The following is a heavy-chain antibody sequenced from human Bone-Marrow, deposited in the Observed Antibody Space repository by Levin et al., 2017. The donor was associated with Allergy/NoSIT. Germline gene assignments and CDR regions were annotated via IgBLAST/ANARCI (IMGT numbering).Heavy chain of an antibody. Sequence: PSETLSLTCGISGDSVSSDNVAWTWIRQSPSRGLEWLGRTYYRSKWYNDYAESVQSRLTINPDTSKNHLSLHLNSVTPEDTAVYYCARWDHEGHYFDFWGRGTLVTVSS. D-gene: IGHD1-26*01. CDR3: ARWDHEGHYFDF. CDR1: GDSVSSDNVA. V-gene: IGHV6-1*01. J-gene: IGHJ4*02. CDR2: TYYRSKWYN.